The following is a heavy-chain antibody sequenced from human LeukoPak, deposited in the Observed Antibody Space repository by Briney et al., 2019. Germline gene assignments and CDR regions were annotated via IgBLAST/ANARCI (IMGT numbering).Heavy chain of an antibody. V-gene: IGHV4-38-2*02. D-gene: IGHD5-18*01. Sequence: SETLSLTCTATGYSISSGYYWGWIRQPPGKGLGWIGSIYHSGSTYYNPSLKSRVTISVDTSKNQFSLKLSSVTAADTAVYYCARDTAMVNGWFDPWGQGTLVTVSS. CDR3: ARDTAMVNGWFDP. CDR2: IYHSGST. CDR1: GYSISSGYY. J-gene: IGHJ5*02.